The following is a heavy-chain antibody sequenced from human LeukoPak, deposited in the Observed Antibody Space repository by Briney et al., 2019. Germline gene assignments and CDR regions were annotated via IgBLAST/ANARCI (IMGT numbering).Heavy chain of an antibody. J-gene: IGHJ3*02. D-gene: IGHD3-22*01. CDR3: ARGYDSSGYPYRGAFDI. CDR2: ISGSGGST. CDR1: GFTFSSYA. Sequence: PGGSLRLSCAASGFTFSSYAMSWVRQAPGKGLEWVSAISGSGGSTYYADSVKGRFTISRDNSKNTLYLQMNSLRAEDTAVYYCARGYDSSGYPYRGAFDIWGQGTMVTVSS. V-gene: IGHV3-23*01.